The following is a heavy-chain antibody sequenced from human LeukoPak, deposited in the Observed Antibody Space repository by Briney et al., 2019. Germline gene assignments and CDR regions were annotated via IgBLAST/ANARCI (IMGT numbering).Heavy chain of an antibody. CDR3: ARPYDTRGYFPDY. CDR1: GFTFSSYW. CDR2: ISRGSDHI. Sequence: GGSLRLSCAASGFTFSSYWMNWVRQAPGKGLEWVSSISRGSDHIFYADSMKGRFTISRDNAKNSLYLQMNSLGAEDTAVYYCARPYDTRGYFPDYWGQGTLVTVSS. D-gene: IGHD3-22*01. J-gene: IGHJ4*02. V-gene: IGHV3-21*01.